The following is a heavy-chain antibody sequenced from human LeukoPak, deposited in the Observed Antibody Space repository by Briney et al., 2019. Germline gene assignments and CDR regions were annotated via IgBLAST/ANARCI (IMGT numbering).Heavy chain of an antibody. V-gene: IGHV4-59*11. CDR3: ARVRAAMVTFASYYYYMDV. D-gene: IGHD5-18*01. Sequence: PSETLSLTCTVSGGSISSHYWSWIRQPPGKGLEWIGYIYYSGSTNYNPSLKSRVTISVDTSKNQFSLKLSSVTAADTAVYYCARVRAAMVTFASYYYYMDVWGKGTTVTVSS. J-gene: IGHJ6*03. CDR1: GGSISSHY. CDR2: IYYSGST.